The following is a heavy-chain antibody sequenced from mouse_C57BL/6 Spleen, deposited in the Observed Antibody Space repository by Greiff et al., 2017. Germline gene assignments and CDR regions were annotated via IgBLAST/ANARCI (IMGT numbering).Heavy chain of an antibody. CDR2: IDPSDSYT. Sequence: QVQLQQPGAELVMPGASVKLSCKASGYTFTSYWMHWVKQRPGQGLEWIGEIDPSDSYTNYNQKFKGKSTLTVDKSSSTAYMQLSSLPSEDSAVYYCARYGNYYFDYWGQGTTLTVSS. J-gene: IGHJ2*01. V-gene: IGHV1-69*01. CDR3: ARYGNYYFDY. D-gene: IGHD2-1*01. CDR1: GYTFTSYW.